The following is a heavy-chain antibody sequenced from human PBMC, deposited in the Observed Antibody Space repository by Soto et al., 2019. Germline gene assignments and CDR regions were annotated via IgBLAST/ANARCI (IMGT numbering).Heavy chain of an antibody. CDR1: GFTFNTYS. CDR2: ISTSGGYK. J-gene: IGHJ6*02. CDR3: AGERSALPRARDAMDV. D-gene: IGHD1-26*01. Sequence: EVRLVESGGGLVKPGGSLRVSCAASGFTFNTYSMNWVRQAPGKGLAWVSFISTSGGYKYYADSVRGRFTISRDNAKKSLYLEMNSLTADDTAVYYWAGERSALPRARDAMDVWGQGTTVTVSS. V-gene: IGHV3-21*02.